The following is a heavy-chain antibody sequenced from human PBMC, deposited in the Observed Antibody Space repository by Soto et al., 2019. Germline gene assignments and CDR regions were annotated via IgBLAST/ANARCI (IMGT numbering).Heavy chain of an antibody. CDR1: GFTFSNFA. D-gene: IGHD3-22*01. CDR2: ISGSGGRT. Sequence: GGSLRLSCAASGFTFSNFAMSWVRQAPGKGLEWVSGISGSGGRTDYADSMKGRFTISRDNSKNTLYLQMNSLRAEDTAVYYCAKFYTYYFDSSGYYCDYWGPGTLVTVSS. V-gene: IGHV3-23*01. CDR3: AKFYTYYFDSSGYYCDY. J-gene: IGHJ4*02.